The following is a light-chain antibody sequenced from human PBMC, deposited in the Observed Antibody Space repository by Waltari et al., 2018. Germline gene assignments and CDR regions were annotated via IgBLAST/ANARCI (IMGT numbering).Light chain of an antibody. CDR3: SSYTSSIFYV. CDR2: DVS. J-gene: IGLJ1*01. CDR1: SRDVGGYNY. V-gene: IGLV2-14*03. Sequence: QSALTQPASVSGSPGQSITISCTGTSRDVGGYNYVSWYQQHPGKAPKLMIYDVSNRPSGVSNRFSDSKSGNTASLTISGLQAEDEADYYCSSYTSSIFYVFGTGTKVTVL.